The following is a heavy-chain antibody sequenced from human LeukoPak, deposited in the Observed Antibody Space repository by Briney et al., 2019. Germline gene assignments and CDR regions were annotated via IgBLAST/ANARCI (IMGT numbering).Heavy chain of an antibody. D-gene: IGHD5-12*01. CDR3: ARAPGYSGYDYVGYFDY. CDR2: IIPIFGTA. J-gene: IGHJ4*02. Sequence: GASVKVSCKASGGTFSSYAISWVRQAPGQGLEWMGGIIPIFGTANYAQKFQGRVTITADESTSTAYMEQSSLRSEDTAVYYCARAPGYSGYDYVGYFDYWGQGTLVTVSS. CDR1: GGTFSSYA. V-gene: IGHV1-69*01.